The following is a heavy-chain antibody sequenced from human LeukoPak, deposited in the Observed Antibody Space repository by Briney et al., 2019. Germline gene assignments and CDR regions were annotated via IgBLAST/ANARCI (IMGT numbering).Heavy chain of an antibody. CDR3: AREFGMARGVDFCYYMDV. CDR1: GGSISRYY. Sequence: PSETLSLTCTVSGGSISRYYWSWIRQPAGKGLEWIGRVYKSGTTSYNPSLKSRVTMSVDTSTNQFSLTLTSVTAADTAVYYCAREFGMARGVDFCYYMDVWGKGTTVTVSS. CDR2: VYKSGTT. V-gene: IGHV4-4*07. D-gene: IGHD3-10*01. J-gene: IGHJ6*03.